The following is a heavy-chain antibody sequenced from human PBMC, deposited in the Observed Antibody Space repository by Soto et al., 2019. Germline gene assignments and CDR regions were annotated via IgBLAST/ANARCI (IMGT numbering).Heavy chain of an antibody. Sequence: AYGPTLVNPPQNLTLTRTFPGFSLSTSRLHVGWFRQPPGKALEWLALIYWDDDKGYSPSLKSRLTITKDTYKNQVVLTMTNMDPVDTATYYCALLYSRSWVLDYWRQGTVDSASS. J-gene: IGHJ4*02. D-gene: IGHD6-13*01. CDR2: IYWDDDK. CDR3: ALLYSRSWVLDY. V-gene: IGHV2-5*02. CDR1: GFSLSTSRLH.